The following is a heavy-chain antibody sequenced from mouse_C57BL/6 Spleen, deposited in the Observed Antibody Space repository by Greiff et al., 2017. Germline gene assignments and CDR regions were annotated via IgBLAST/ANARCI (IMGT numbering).Heavy chain of an antibody. D-gene: IGHD2-4*01. CDR2: IHPNSGST. V-gene: IGHV1-64*01. J-gene: IGHJ4*01. CDR3: ARGYDYDVRAMDY. Sequence: QLQQPGAELVKPGASVKLSCKASGYTFTSYWMHWVKQRPGQGLEWIGMIHPNSGSTNYNEKFKSKATLTVDKSSSTAYMQLSSLTSEDSAVYYCARGYDYDVRAMDYWGQGTSVTVSS. CDR1: GYTFTSYW.